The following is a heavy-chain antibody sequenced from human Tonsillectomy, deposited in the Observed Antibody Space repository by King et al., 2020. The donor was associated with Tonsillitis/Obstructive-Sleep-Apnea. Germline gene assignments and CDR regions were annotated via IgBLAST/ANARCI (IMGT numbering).Heavy chain of an antibody. V-gene: IGHV5-51*01. D-gene: IGHD3-22*01. J-gene: IGHJ4*02. CDR1: GYRLTTYW. Sequence: AQLVQSGAEVKKPGESLKISCKGSGYRLTTYWIGWVRQMPGKGLEWMGIIYPGDSDTRYSPSFQGQVTMSADKSISTAYLHWSSLKASDTAMYYCARHVGDTSGYYSALDYWGQGTLVTVSS. CDR3: ARHVGDTSGYYSALDY. CDR2: IYPGDSDT.